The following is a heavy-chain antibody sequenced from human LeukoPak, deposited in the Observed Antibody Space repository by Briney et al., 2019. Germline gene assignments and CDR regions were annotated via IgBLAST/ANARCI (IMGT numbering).Heavy chain of an antibody. CDR2: INNDGSTT. Sequence: PGGSLRLSCAVSGFTFSSYWMHWGRQAPGKGLVWVSRINNDGSTTAYADSVKGRFTISRDNTKNTLYLQMNSLRAEDTAVYYCARTYSSFDYWGQGTLVTVSS. J-gene: IGHJ4*02. D-gene: IGHD6-19*01. V-gene: IGHV3-74*01. CDR1: GFTFSSYW. CDR3: ARTYSSFDY.